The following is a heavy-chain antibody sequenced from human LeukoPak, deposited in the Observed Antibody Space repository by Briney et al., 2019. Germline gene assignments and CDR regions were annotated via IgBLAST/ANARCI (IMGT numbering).Heavy chain of an antibody. CDR3: ARAGYGDSDFDY. D-gene: IGHD4-17*01. CDR2: INPSGGST. Sequence: GASVKVSCKASGYTFTSYYMHWVRQAPGKGLEWMGIINPSGGSTSYAQKFQGRVTMTRDMSTSTVYMELSSLRSEDTAVYYCARAGYGDSDFDYWGQGTLVTVSS. J-gene: IGHJ4*02. V-gene: IGHV1-46*01. CDR1: GYTFTSYY.